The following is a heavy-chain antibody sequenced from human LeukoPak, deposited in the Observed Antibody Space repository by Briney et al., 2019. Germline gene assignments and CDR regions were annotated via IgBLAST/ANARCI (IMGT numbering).Heavy chain of an antibody. Sequence: PGGSLRLSCAASGLTVSDNYISWVRQAPGKGLEWVSAIYTSGHTAYADSVKGRFIISKDNSNKIYLQMNSLRAADTAIYYCARSGFWDGYSYYYMDDWGKGTTVTVSS. J-gene: IGHJ6*03. CDR1: GLTVSDNY. D-gene: IGHD3-3*01. CDR3: ARSGFWDGYSYYYMDD. CDR2: IYTSGHT. V-gene: IGHV3-53*01.